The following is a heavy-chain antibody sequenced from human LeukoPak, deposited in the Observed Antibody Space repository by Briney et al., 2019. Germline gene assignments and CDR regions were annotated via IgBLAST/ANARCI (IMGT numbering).Heavy chain of an antibody. D-gene: IGHD6-19*01. V-gene: IGHV4-34*01. CDR1: GGSFSGYY. Sequence: SETLSLTCAVYGGSFSGYYWSWIRQPPGKGLEWIGEINHSGSTNYNPSLKSRVTISVDTSKNQFSLKLSSVTAADTAVYYCARNGSYSSGWYGSFDYWAQGTLVIVSS. CDR2: INHSGST. J-gene: IGHJ4*02. CDR3: ARNGSYSSGWYGSFDY.